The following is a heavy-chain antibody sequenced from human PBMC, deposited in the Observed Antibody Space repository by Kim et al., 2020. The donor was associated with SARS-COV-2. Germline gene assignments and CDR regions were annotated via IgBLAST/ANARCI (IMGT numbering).Heavy chain of an antibody. D-gene: IGHD5-18*01. J-gene: IGHJ4*02. Sequence: NPPHKSRVTMSVDTSKNQFSLKLTSVTAADTAVYYCARGAFGYFYVTDYWGQGTLVSVAS. CDR3: ARGAFGYFYVTDY. V-gene: IGHV4-59*09.